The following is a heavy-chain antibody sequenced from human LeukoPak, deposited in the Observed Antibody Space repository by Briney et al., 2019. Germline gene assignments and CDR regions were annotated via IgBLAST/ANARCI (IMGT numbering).Heavy chain of an antibody. Sequence: SQTLSLTCTVSGGSISSGDYYWSWIRQPPGKGLEWIGYIYYSGSTNYNPSLKSRVTISVDTSKNQFSLKLSSVTAADTAVYYCARVVWELRGGFDYWGQGTLVTVSS. V-gene: IGHV4-61*08. D-gene: IGHD1-26*01. CDR3: ARVVWELRGGFDY. CDR1: GGSISSGDYY. J-gene: IGHJ4*02. CDR2: IYYSGST.